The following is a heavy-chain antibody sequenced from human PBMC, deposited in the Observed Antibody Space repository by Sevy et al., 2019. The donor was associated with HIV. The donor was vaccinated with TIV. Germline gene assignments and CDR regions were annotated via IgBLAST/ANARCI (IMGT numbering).Heavy chain of an antibody. CDR1: GFSFSGYV. J-gene: IGHJ3*01. CDR3: AKVTLWELLAAHDAFDV. CDR2: ISGRVSST. D-gene: IGHD1-26*01. Sequence: GGSLRLSCAASGFSFSGYVMNWVRQAPGKGLEWVSSISGRVSSTYYADSVRGRFIISRDNSENTLYLQMNGLRAEDTAVYYCAKVTLWELLAAHDAFDVWGQGTMVTVSS. V-gene: IGHV3-23*01.